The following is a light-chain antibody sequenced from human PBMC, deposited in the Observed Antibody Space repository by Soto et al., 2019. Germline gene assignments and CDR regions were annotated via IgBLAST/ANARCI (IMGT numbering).Light chain of an antibody. CDR1: SSDVGAYNY. J-gene: IGLJ1*01. CDR3: SSYAGTNNLLYV. CDR2: EVS. Sequence: QSVLAQPPSASGSPGQSVTISCSGTSSDVGAYNYVSWYQQHPGKAPRLLIYEVSQRPSGVPDRFSGSKSANTASLTVSGLQPEDEADYYRSSYAGTNNLLYVFGTGTKVTVL. V-gene: IGLV2-8*01.